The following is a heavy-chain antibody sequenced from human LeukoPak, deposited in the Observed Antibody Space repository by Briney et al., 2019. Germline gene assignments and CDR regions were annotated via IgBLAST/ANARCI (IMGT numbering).Heavy chain of an antibody. J-gene: IGHJ4*02. CDR1: GFTFSSYA. CDR3: ARDHTIRYSWWVDY. CDR2: ISSNGGST. D-gene: IGHD1-1*01. V-gene: IGHV3-64*01. Sequence: GGSLRLSCAASGFTFSSYAMHWVRQAPGKGLEYVSAISSNGGSTYYANSVKGRFTISRDNSKNTLYLQMNSLRAEGTAVYYCARDHTIRYSWWVDYWGQGTLVTVSS.